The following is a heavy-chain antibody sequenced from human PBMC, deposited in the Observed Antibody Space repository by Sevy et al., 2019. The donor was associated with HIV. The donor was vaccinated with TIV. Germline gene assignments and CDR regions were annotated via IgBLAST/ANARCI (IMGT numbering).Heavy chain of an antibody. CDR3: ATVRIYYYDSSGAFDI. J-gene: IGHJ3*02. CDR1: GYTLTELS. V-gene: IGHV1-24*01. D-gene: IGHD3-22*01. CDR2: FDPEDGET. Sequence: ASVKVSCKVSGYTLTELSMHWVRQAPGKGLEWMGGFDPEDGETIYEQKFQGRVTMTEDTSTDTAYMELSSLRSEDTAVYYCATVRIYYYDSSGAFDIWGQGTMVTVSS.